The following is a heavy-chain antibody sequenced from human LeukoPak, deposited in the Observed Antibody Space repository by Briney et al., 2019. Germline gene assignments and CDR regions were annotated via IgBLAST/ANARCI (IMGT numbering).Heavy chain of an antibody. D-gene: IGHD3-3*01. Sequence: ASVKVSCKVSGYTLTELSMHWVRQAPGKGHEWMGGFDPEDGETIYAQKFQGRVTMTEDTSTDTAYMELSSLRSEDTAVYYCATAYDFWSGYCDYWGQGTLVTVSS. V-gene: IGHV1-24*01. CDR1: GYTLTELS. J-gene: IGHJ4*02. CDR2: FDPEDGET. CDR3: ATAYDFWSGYCDY.